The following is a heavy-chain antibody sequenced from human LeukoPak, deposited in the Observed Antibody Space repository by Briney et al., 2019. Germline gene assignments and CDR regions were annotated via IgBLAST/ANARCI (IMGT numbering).Heavy chain of an antibody. Sequence: SETLSLTCAVYGGSFSGYYWSWIHQHPGKGLEWIGYIYYSGSTYYNPSLKSRVTISVDTSKNQFSLKLSSVTAADTAVYYCARHYGPWGQGTLVTVSS. CDR2: IYYSGST. V-gene: IGHV4-31*11. CDR1: GGSFSGYY. CDR3: ARHYGP. D-gene: IGHD3-16*01. J-gene: IGHJ4*02.